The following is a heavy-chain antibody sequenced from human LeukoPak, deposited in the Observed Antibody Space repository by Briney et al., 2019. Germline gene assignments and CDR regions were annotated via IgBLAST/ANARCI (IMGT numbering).Heavy chain of an antibody. CDR1: GGSISSYY. CDR3: AREGTKRTFDY. J-gene: IGHJ4*02. V-gene: IGHV4-59*01. CDR2: IYYSGST. D-gene: IGHD1-7*01. Sequence: TSETLSLTCTVSGGSISSYYWSWIRQPPGKGLEWIGYIYYSGSTNYNPSLKSRVTISVDTSKNQFSLKLSSVTAADTAVYYCAREGTKRTFDYWGQGTLVTVSS.